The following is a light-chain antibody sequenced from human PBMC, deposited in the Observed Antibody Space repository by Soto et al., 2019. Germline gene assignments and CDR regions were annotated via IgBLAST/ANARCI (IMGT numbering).Light chain of an antibody. V-gene: IGKV1-5*03. CDR2: HTS. J-gene: IGKJ1*01. CDR3: QQYHTYSRT. CDR1: QSINGW. Sequence: DIQMTQSPSTQSASVGDRVTLTCRASQSINGWLAWFQQKPGKAPKLLISHTSFLESGVSSRFSGSGSGTEFTLTISSLQPADFATYYCQQYHTYSRTFGQGTKVDIK.